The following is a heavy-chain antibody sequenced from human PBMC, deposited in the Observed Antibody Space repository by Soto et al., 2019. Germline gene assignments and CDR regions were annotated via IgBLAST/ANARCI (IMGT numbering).Heavy chain of an antibody. J-gene: IGHJ5*02. CDR3: AREVRANLNDFGDYEWFDP. CDR2: ISYDGGNT. Sequence: GGSLRLSCVASGFTFSRYGMHWVRQGPATGLEWVSFISYDGGNTDYVGSVKGRFTISRDNSKNTLYLQMRSLRAEDTAVYFCAREVRANLNDFGDYEWFDPWGQGTLVTVSS. CDR1: GFTFSRYG. V-gene: IGHV3-30*03. D-gene: IGHD4-17*01.